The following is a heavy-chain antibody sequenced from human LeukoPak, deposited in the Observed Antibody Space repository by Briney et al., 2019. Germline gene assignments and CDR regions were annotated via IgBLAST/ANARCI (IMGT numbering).Heavy chain of an antibody. J-gene: IGHJ4*02. CDR2: ISSNGGST. Sequence: GGSLRLSCSASGFTFSSYAMHWVRQAPGRGLEYVSAISSNGGSTYYADSVKGRFTISRDNSKNTLYLQMSSLRAEDMAVYYCARSLWFAAPSLDFWGQGTLVTVSS. V-gene: IGHV3-64D*06. CDR3: ARSLWFAAPSLDF. CDR1: GFTFSSYA. D-gene: IGHD3-10*01.